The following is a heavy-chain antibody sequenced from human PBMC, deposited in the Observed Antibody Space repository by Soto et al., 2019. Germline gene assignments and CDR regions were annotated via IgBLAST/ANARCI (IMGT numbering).Heavy chain of an antibody. CDR3: ATYSSPFDY. J-gene: IGHJ4*02. CDR2: ISATGTTT. Sequence: EVQLMESGGGLVQPGGSLRLSCAASEFSFSSYALNWVRQAPRKGLEWVSAISATGTTTYYADSVKGRFTISRDNSKRTLFLQMDSLSPEDTAVYYCATYSSPFDYWGQGTLVTVSS. CDR1: EFSFSSYA. D-gene: IGHD6-13*01. V-gene: IGHV3-23*01.